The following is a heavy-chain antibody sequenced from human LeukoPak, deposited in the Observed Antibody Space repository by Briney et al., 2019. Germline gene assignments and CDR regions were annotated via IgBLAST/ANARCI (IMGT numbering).Heavy chain of an antibody. CDR2: ISYDGSNK. J-gene: IGHJ4*02. CDR1: GFTFSSYA. D-gene: IGHD1-26*01. V-gene: IGHV3-30-3*01. CDR3: ARDHRYSGSYYFDY. Sequence: GGSLRLSCAASGFTFSSYAMHWVRQAPGKGLEWVAVISYDGSNKYYADSVKGRFTISRDNSKNTLYLQMNSLRAEDTAVYYCARDHRYSGSYYFDYWGQGTLVTVSS.